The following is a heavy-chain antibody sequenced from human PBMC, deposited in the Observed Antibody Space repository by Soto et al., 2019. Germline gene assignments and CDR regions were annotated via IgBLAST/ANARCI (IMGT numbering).Heavy chain of an antibody. Sequence: QVQLVESGGGVVQPGRSLRLSCAASGFTFSRSAMHWVRQAPGKGLEWVAVISSDGSNKYFVESVNGLFTISRDNSKNTLYLQMNSLRVDDTAVYYCARDHYYDSSGYYLGYLDYWGQGTLVTVSS. D-gene: IGHD3-22*01. V-gene: IGHV3-30-3*01. CDR1: GFTFSRSA. J-gene: IGHJ4*02. CDR3: ARDHYYDSSGYYLGYLDY. CDR2: ISSDGSNK.